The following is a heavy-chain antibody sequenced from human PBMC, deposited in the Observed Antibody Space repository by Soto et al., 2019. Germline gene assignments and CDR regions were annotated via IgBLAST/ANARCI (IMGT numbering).Heavy chain of an antibody. V-gene: IGHV1-2*04. Sequence: ASVKVSCKASGYTFTGYYMHWVRQAPGQGLEWMGWINPNSGGTNYAQKLQGWVTMTRDTSISTAYMELSSLRTEDTEVNYCASRDLNYYDSSGPPAFDIWGQGTMVTVSS. CDR1: GYTFTGYY. CDR2: INPNSGGT. D-gene: IGHD3-22*01. CDR3: ASRDLNYYDSSGPPAFDI. J-gene: IGHJ3*02.